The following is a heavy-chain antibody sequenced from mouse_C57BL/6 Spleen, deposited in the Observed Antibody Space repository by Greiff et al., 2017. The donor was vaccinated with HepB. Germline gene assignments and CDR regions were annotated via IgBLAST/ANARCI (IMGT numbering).Heavy chain of an antibody. CDR1: GYTFTSYW. D-gene: IGHD1-1*01. V-gene: IGHV1-55*01. J-gene: IGHJ4*01. CDR2: IYPGSGST. Sequence: QVQLQQPGAELVKPGASVKMSCKASGYTFTSYWITWVKQRPGQGLEWIGDIYPGSGSTNYNEKFKSKATLTVDTSSSTAYMQLSSLTSEDSAVYYCARWGYGSRTKAMDYWGQGTSVTVSS. CDR3: ARWGYGSRTKAMDY.